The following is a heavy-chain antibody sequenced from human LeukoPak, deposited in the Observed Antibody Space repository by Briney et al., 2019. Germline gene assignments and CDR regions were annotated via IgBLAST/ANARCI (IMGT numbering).Heavy chain of an antibody. CDR1: GYTLTELS. D-gene: IGHD6-13*01. J-gene: IGHJ3*02. V-gene: IGHV1-24*01. CDR3: ATDRPIIAAAGTAQAFDI. Sequence: ASVKVSCKVSGYTLTELSMHWVRQAPGKGLEWMGGFDPEDGETIYAQKFQGRVTMTEDTSTDTAYMELSSLRSEDTAVYYCATDRPIIAAAGTAQAFDIWGQGTMVTVSS. CDR2: FDPEDGET.